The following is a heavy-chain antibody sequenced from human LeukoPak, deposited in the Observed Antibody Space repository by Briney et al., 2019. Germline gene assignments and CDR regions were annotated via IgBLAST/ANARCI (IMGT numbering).Heavy chain of an antibody. Sequence: DPSETLSLTCTVSGGSVSSGSYYWSWIRQPPGKGLEWIGYIYYSGSTNYNPSLKSRVTISVDTSKNQFSLKLSSVTAADTAVYYCARGRYDSSGYYYYFDYWGQGTLVTVSS. D-gene: IGHD3-22*01. CDR3: ARGRYDSSGYYYYFDY. CDR2: IYYSGST. CDR1: GGSVSSGSYY. J-gene: IGHJ4*02. V-gene: IGHV4-61*01.